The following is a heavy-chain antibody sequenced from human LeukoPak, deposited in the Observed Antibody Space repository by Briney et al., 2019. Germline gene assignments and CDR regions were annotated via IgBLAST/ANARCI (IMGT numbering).Heavy chain of an antibody. D-gene: IGHD6-13*01. CDR3: ARERVGYSSSSGY. CDR2: IYSDNT. J-gene: IGHJ4*02. Sequence: GGSLRLSCTVSGFTVSSNSMSWVRQAPGKGLEWVSFIYSDNTHYSDSVKGRFTISRDNSKNTLYLQMNSLRAEDTAVYYCARERVGYSSSSGYWGQGTLVTVSS. V-gene: IGHV3-53*01. CDR1: GFTVSSNS.